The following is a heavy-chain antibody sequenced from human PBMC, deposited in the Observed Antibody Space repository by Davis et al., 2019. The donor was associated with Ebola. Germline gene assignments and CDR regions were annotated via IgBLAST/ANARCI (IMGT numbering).Heavy chain of an antibody. V-gene: IGHV3-7*01. J-gene: IGHJ6*04. CDR2: IKEDGSEK. Sequence: PGGSLRLSCAASGFTFSTYWMSWVRQAPGKGLEWVANIKEDGSEKYYEDSVKGRFTSSRDNAKNSVYLQMNSLRVEDTAVYYCARDWAGLDVWGRGTTVTVSS. CDR1: GFTFSTYW. D-gene: IGHD3-16*01. CDR3: ARDWAGLDV.